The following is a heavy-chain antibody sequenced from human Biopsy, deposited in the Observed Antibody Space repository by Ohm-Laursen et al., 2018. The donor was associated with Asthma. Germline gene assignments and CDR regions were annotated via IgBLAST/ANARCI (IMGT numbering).Heavy chain of an antibody. CDR2: VNTGNGDT. V-gene: IGHV1-3*04. J-gene: IGHJ3*01. Sequence: ASVKVSRKPSGYNFISFAIHWVRQAPGQRLEWMGWVNTGNGDTKYSQKFQGRVTITRDTSASTAYMELRSLRSEDTATYYCARTYYDFLTGQVKDVFGVWGQGTMVTVSS. D-gene: IGHD3-9*01. CDR1: GYNFISFA. CDR3: ARTYYDFLTGQVKDVFGV.